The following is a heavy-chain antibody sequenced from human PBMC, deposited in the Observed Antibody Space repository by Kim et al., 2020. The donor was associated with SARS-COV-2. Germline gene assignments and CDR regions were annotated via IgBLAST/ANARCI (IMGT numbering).Heavy chain of an antibody. Sequence: SETLSLTCTVSGYSISSGYYWGWIRQPPGKGLEWIGSIYHSGSTYYNPSLKSRVTISVDTSKNQFSLKLSSVTAADTAVYYCASVCSGGSCYSGIWGQGT. CDR3: ASVCSGGSCYSGI. V-gene: IGHV4-38-2*02. CDR1: GYSISSGYY. CDR2: IYHSGST. J-gene: IGHJ3*02. D-gene: IGHD2-15*01.